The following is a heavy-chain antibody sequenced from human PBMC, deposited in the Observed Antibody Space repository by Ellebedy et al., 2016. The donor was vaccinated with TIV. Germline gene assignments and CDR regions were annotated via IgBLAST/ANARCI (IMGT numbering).Heavy chain of an antibody. CDR3: ARQIWNDFFFDY. CDR1: GYTFTSYS. J-gene: IGHJ4*02. D-gene: IGHD1-1*01. Sequence: AASVKVSCQASGYTFTSYSIHWVRQAPGQRREWMGWINDGNGNTKYSQKFQGSITITRDTSASTAYMELRSLRSEDTAVYYCARQIWNDFFFDYWGRGNLVTVSS. V-gene: IGHV1-3*01. CDR2: INDGNGNT.